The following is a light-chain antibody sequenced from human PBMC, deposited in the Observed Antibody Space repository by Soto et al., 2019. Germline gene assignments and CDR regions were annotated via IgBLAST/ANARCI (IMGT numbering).Light chain of an antibody. J-gene: IGKJ5*01. CDR1: QSVSTTY. Sequence: EIVMTQSPATLSVSPGERATLSCRASQSVSTTYLAWYQQKPGQAPRLLIYGASTRATAIPARFSGSGSGTEFTLTISSLEPEDFAVYYCQQRTRWPMTFGQGTRLEIK. CDR3: QQRTRWPMT. CDR2: GAS. V-gene: IGKV3-15*01.